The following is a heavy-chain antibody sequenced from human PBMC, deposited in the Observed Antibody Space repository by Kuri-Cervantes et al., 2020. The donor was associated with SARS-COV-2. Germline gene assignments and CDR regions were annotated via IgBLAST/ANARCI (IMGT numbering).Heavy chain of an antibody. J-gene: IGHJ6*02. D-gene: IGHD2-2*02. CDR3: ARDTYCSSTSCYRGGMDV. V-gene: IGHV1-18*04. Sequence: ASVNVSCKASGYTFTSYGISWVRQAPGQGLEWVGWISAYNGNTNYAQKLQGRVTMTTDTSTSTAYMELRSLRSDDTAVYYCARDTYCSSTSCYRGGMDVWGQGTTVTVSS. CDR2: ISAYNGNT. CDR1: GYTFTSYG.